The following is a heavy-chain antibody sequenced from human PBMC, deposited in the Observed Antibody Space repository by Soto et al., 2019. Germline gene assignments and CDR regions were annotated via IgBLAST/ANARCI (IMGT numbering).Heavy chain of an antibody. CDR1: GFTFSTYA. J-gene: IGHJ4*02. D-gene: IGHD1-7*01. Sequence: GGSLRLSCAASGFTFSTYALSWVRQAPGKGLEWVSAISANGQGIYYADSVRGRFTISRDNSKNTIFLHMDSLRAEDTAVYYCAKDRNYPRDQFHYWGQGTLVTVS. V-gene: IGHV3-23*01. CDR2: ISANGQGI. CDR3: AKDRNYPRDQFHY.